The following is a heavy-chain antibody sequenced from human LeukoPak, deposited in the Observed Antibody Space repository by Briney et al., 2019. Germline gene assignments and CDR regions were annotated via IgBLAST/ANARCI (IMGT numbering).Heavy chain of an antibody. D-gene: IGHD2/OR15-2a*01. J-gene: IGHJ4*02. CDR1: GGSISSSSYY. CDR2: IYYSGST. CDR3: ARQYHSYFDY. Sequence: SETLSLTCTVSGGSISSSSYYWGWIRQPPGKGLEWIGSIYYSGSTYYNPSLKSRVTISVDTSKNQFSLKLSSVTAADTAVYYCARQYHSYFDYWGQGTLVTVSS. V-gene: IGHV4-39*07.